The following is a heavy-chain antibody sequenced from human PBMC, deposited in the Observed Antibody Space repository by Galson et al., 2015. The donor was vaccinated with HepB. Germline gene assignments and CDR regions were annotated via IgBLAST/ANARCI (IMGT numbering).Heavy chain of an antibody. CDR3: ARVEFLKWFFDP. J-gene: IGHJ5*02. V-gene: IGHV4-61*02. D-gene: IGHD3-3*01. CDR1: GASITSGSYY. CDR2: IFTSGGA. Sequence: TLSLTCTVSGASITSGSYYWSWIRQPAGKGLEWIGRIFTSGGANYNPSLESRVTMSIDTSKNQFSLRLSSVTAADTALYYCARVEFLKWFFDPWGQGTPVTVSS.